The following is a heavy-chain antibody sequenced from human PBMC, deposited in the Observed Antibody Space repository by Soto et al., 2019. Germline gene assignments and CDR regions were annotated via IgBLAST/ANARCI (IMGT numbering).Heavy chain of an antibody. V-gene: IGHV4-59*01. CDR2: IYYSGST. D-gene: IGHD6-19*01. Sequence: PSETLSLTCTVSGGSISSYYWSWIRQPPGKGLEWIGYIYYSGSTNYNPSLKSRVTISVYTSKNQFSLKLTSVTAADTAVYYCARLSSGWWYFDYRGQGTLVTLSS. CDR1: GGSISSYY. CDR3: ARLSSGWWYFDY. J-gene: IGHJ4*02.